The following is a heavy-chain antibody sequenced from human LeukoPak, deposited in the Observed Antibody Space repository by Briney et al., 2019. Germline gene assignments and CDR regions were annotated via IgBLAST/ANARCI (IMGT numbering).Heavy chain of an antibody. Sequence: SETLSLTCTVSGGSINNYYWSWIRQPAGKGLEWIGRIYTRGGTDYNPSLKSRVTMSVDTSKDQFSLKLSSVTAADTAVYYCARGRYCSADICSGGDAFDIWGQGTMVSVSS. CDR3: ARGRYCSADICSGGDAFDI. CDR1: GGSINNYY. V-gene: IGHV4-4*07. CDR2: IYTRGGT. J-gene: IGHJ3*02. D-gene: IGHD2-15*01.